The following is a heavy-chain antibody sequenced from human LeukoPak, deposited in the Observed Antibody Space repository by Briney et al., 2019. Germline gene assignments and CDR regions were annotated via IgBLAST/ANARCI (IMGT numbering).Heavy chain of an antibody. D-gene: IGHD1-26*01. CDR2: INTNTGNP. CDR1: GYTFTSYI. J-gene: IGHJ4*02. Sequence: ASVKVSCKASGYTFTSYILNWVRQAPGQGLECMGWINTNTGNPTYAQGFTGRFVFSLDTSVSTAYLQISSLKAEDTALYYCARASTPKVGATIYYFDYWGQGTLVTVSS. CDR3: ARASTPKVGATIYYFDY. V-gene: IGHV7-4-1*02.